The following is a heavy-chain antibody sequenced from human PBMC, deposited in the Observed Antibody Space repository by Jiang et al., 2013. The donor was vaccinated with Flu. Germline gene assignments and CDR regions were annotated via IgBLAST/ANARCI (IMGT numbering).Heavy chain of an antibody. D-gene: IGHD2-2*01. CDR1: GYSFTSYW. CDR3: ARHGERSYTSTSCFYYYCYGMDV. J-gene: IGHJ6*02. V-gene: IGHV5-51*01. Sequence: SLRMSCKGSGYSFTSYWIAWVRQMPGKGLEWMGIIYPGDSDTRYSPSFQGQVTISADKSISTACLQWSSLKASDTAMYYCARHGERSYTSTSCFYYYCYGMDVWGQGTTVTVSS. CDR2: IYPGDSDT.